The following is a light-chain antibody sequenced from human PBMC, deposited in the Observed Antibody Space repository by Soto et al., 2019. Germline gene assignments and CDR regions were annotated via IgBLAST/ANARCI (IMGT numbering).Light chain of an antibody. CDR3: CSFADFTYV. CDR1: SSDVGDYEY. Sequence: QSALTQPASVSGSPGQSITISCTGTSSDVGDYEYVSWYQQHPGKGPKLMIYEVSNRTSGVSDRFSGSKSGNTASLTISGLQAEDETDYYCCSFADFTYVFGTGTKVTVL. V-gene: IGLV2-14*01. J-gene: IGLJ1*01. CDR2: EVS.